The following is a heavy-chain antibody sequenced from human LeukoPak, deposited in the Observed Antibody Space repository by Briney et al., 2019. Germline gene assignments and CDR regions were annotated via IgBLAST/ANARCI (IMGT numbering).Heavy chain of an antibody. CDR2: FDPEDGET. Sequence: ASVKVSCKVSGYTLTELSMHWVRQAPGKGLEWMGGFDPEDGETIYAQRFQGRVTMTEDTSTDTAYMELSSLRSEDTAVYYCATPCSSTSCYDYWGQGTLVTVSS. CDR3: ATPCSSTSCYDY. V-gene: IGHV1-24*01. J-gene: IGHJ4*02. CDR1: GYTLTELS. D-gene: IGHD2-2*01.